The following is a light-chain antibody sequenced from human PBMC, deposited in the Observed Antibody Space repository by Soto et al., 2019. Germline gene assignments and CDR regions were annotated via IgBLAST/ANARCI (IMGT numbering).Light chain of an antibody. CDR1: QSVLYSSNNKNY. CDR3: QQYYTTPPMYT. V-gene: IGKV4-1*01. J-gene: IGKJ2*01. Sequence: DIVMTKSPDSLAVSLGERATINCKSSQSVLYSSNNKNYLAWYQQKPGQPPKLLIYWASTRESGVPDRFSGSGSGTDFTLTISSLQAEDVAVYYCQQYYTTPPMYTFGQGTNLEIK. CDR2: WAS.